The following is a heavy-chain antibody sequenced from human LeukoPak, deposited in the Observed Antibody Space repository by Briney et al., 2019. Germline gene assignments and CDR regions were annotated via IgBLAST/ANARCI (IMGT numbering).Heavy chain of an antibody. D-gene: IGHD1-26*01. V-gene: IGHV4-59*01. CDR3: ARDRGSYYDY. CDR2: MSYSGGT. J-gene: IGHJ4*02. Sequence: ETPCLTCTLSGVSTSVFNSSWSRDTPRARLEWIGYMSYSGGTNYNPSLKSRVTISVDTSKNQFSLKLSSVTAADTAVYYCARDRGSYYDYWGQGTLVTVSS. CDR1: GVSTSVFN.